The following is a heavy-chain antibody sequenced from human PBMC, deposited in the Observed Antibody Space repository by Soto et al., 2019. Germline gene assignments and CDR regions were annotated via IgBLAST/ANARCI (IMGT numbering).Heavy chain of an antibody. CDR1: GVTVSSNY. CDR2: SYSFCST. V-gene: IGHV3-66*04. CDR3: ERHGYIYVGGYFDY. J-gene: IGHJ4*02. D-gene: IGHD5-18*01. Sequence: GGSLRLSCAASGVTVSSNYMSWVRQAPVNGLELVSVSYSFCSTYYADSLKGRFTSSIYDCKNTLYLQMNILRADETAVYYCERHGYIYVGGYFDYWGQGTLVTVSS.